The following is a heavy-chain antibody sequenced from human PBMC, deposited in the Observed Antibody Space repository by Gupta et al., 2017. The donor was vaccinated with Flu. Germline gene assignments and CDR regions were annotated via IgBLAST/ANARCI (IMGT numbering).Heavy chain of an antibody. J-gene: IGHJ4*02. Sequence: QMQLQESGPGLVKPSETLSLTCTVSGGSISSYYWSWVRQPPGQGLEWIGYVYYSGNTNYNPTLKSRVTISLDMSKNQFSLRLSSVTAADTAVYYCATGGDQHFDYCGQGSLVRVSS. V-gene: IGHV4-59*01. CDR3: ATGGDQHFDY. CDR2: VYYSGNT. D-gene: IGHD2-21*01. CDR1: GGSISSYY.